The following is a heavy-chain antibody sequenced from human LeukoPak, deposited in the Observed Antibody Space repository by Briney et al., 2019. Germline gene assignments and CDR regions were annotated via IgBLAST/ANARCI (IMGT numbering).Heavy chain of an antibody. D-gene: IGHD6-13*01. CDR3: ASLVEYSSSLYYFDY. Sequence: SGTLSLTCAVSGGSISSSNWWSWVRQPPGKGLEWIGEIYHSGSTNYNPSLKSRVTISVDKSKNQFSLKLSSVTAADTAVYYCASLVEYSSSLYYFDYWGQGTLVTVSS. J-gene: IGHJ4*02. V-gene: IGHV4-4*02. CDR1: GGSISSSNW. CDR2: IYHSGST.